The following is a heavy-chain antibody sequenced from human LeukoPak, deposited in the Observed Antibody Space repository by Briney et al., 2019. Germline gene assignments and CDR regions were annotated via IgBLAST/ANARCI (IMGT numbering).Heavy chain of an antibody. Sequence: ASVKVSCKASGYTFTGYYMHWVRQAPGQGLEGMGWINPKSGGTNYAQKFQGRVTMTRDTSISTAYMELSRLRSDDTAVYYCARTRYRIAAAVVESWFDPWGQGTLVTVSS. D-gene: IGHD6-13*01. CDR2: INPKSGGT. CDR1: GYTFTGYY. CDR3: ARTRYRIAAAVVESWFDP. V-gene: IGHV1-2*02. J-gene: IGHJ5*02.